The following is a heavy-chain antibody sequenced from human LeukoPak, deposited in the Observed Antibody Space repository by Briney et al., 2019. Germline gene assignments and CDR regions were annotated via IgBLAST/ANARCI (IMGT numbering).Heavy chain of an antibody. D-gene: IGHD6-13*01. J-gene: IGHJ5*02. CDR3: ARGLRIAAAGTGHNWFDP. V-gene: IGHV4-31*03. CDR1: GGSISSGGHY. CDR2: IYYSGST. Sequence: PSETLSLTCTVSGGSISSGGHYWSWIRQHPGKGLEWIGYIYYSGSTYYNPSLKSRVTISVDTSKNQFSLKLSSVTAADTAVYYCARGLRIAAAGTGHNWFDPWGQGTLVTVSS.